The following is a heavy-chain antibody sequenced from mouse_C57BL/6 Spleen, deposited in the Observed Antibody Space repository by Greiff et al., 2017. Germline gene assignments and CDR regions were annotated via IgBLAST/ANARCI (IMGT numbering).Heavy chain of an antibody. Sequence: EVQLQQSGPELVKPGASVKIPCKSSGYTFTDYNMDWVKQSHGKSLEWIGDINPNNGGTIYNQKFKGKATLTVDKSSSTAYMELRSLTSEDTAVYYWERRAGTVVATNYFDYWGQGTTLTVSS. V-gene: IGHV1-18*01. CDR1: GYTFTDYN. CDR3: ERRAGTVVATNYFDY. J-gene: IGHJ2*01. CDR2: INPNNGGT. D-gene: IGHD1-1*01.